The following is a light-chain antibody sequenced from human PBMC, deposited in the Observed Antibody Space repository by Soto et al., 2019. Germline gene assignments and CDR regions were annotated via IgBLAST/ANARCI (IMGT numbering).Light chain of an antibody. CDR3: SSYANNNRFTVL. CDR1: NSDIGGYNF. Sequence: QSVLTQPPSASGSPGQSVTITCTGSNSDIGGYNFVSWYRQYPGKAPQLMIFEVNKRPSGVPGRFSGSKSGNTASLTVSGLQAEDEADYYCSSYANNNRFTVLFGGGTKLTVL. J-gene: IGLJ2*01. CDR2: EVN. V-gene: IGLV2-8*01.